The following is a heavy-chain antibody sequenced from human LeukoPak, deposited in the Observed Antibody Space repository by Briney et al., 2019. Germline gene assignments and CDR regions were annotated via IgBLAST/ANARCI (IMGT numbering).Heavy chain of an antibody. V-gene: IGHV4-59*01. D-gene: IGHD5-18*01. Sequence: SETLSLTCTVSGGSISSYYWSWIRQPPGKGGEGIGYTYYSGSTNYNPSLKSRVTISVDTSKNQFSLKLSSVTAADTAVYYCARDDGYSYGSRDAFDIWGQGTMVTVSS. CDR2: TYYSGST. CDR3: ARDDGYSYGSRDAFDI. CDR1: GGSISSYY. J-gene: IGHJ3*02.